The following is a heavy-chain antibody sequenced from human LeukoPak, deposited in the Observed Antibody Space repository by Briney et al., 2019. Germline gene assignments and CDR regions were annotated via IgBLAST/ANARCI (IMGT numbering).Heavy chain of an antibody. Sequence: SETLSLTCTVSGGSISSSSYYWGWIRQPPGKGLEWIGSIYYSGSTYYNPSLKSRVTISVDTSKNQFSLKLSSVTAADTAVYYCARYGDSSRRILHYGMDVWGQGTTVTVSS. CDR1: GGSISSSSYY. D-gene: IGHD6-13*01. CDR2: IYYSGST. J-gene: IGHJ6*02. CDR3: ARYGDSSRRILHYGMDV. V-gene: IGHV4-39*07.